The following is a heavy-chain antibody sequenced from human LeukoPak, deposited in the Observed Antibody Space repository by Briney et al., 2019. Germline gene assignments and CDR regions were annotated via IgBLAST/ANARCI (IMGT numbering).Heavy chain of an antibody. CDR1: GFTFSSYS. CDR2: ISSSSSYI. V-gene: IGHV3-21*01. CDR3: ARALSRDSSGYSYYFDY. Sequence: PGGSLRLSCAASGFTFSSYSMNWVRQAPGKGLEWVSSISSSSSYIYYADSVKGRFTISRDNAKNSLYLQMNSLRAEDTAVYYCARALSRDSSGYSYYFDYWGQGTLATVSS. D-gene: IGHD3-22*01. J-gene: IGHJ4*02.